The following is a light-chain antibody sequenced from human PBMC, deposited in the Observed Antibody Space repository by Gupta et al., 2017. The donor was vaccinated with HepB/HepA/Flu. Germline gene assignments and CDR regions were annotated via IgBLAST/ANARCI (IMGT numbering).Light chain of an antibody. Sequence: QSVLTQPPSVSAAPGQRVTISCSGSSSNIGNSYVSWYQQLPGTAPKLLIYDNNKRPSGIPDRFSGSKSGTSATLGITGLQTGDEADYYCGTCDSILSYGVFGTGTKVTVL. CDR3: GTCDSILSYGV. CDR1: SSNIGNSY. CDR2: DNN. J-gene: IGLJ1*01. V-gene: IGLV1-51*01.